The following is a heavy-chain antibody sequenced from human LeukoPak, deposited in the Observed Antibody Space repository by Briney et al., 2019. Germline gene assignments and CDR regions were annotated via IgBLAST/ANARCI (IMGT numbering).Heavy chain of an antibody. V-gene: IGHV4-61*02. CDR1: GDSISSNSYY. CDR2: IYSSGST. CDR3: ALQLFRAGVHGLQR. J-gene: IGHJ1*01. D-gene: IGHD2-21*01. Sequence: PSETLSLTCTVSGDSISSNSYYWSWIRQPAGKGLEWIGRIYSSGSTNYNPSLKSRVTISVDTSKNQFSLKLSSVTAAVTAVYFCALQLFRAGVHGLQRWGQGTLVTVSS.